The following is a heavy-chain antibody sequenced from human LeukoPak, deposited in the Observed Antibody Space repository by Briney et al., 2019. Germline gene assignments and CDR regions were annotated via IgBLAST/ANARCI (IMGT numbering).Heavy chain of an antibody. D-gene: IGHD6-13*01. J-gene: IGHJ5*02. CDR1: GGSFSGYY. Sequence: SETLSLTCAVYGGSFSGYYWSWIRQPPGKGLEWIGEINHSGSTNYNPSLKSRVTISVDTSKNQFSLKLSSVTAAHTAVYYCASGPRSIAAAGNWFDPWGQGTLVTVSS. CDR2: INHSGST. V-gene: IGHV4-34*01. CDR3: ASGPRSIAAAGNWFDP.